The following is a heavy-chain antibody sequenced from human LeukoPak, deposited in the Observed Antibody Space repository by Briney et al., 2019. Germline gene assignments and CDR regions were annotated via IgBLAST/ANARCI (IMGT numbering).Heavy chain of an antibody. D-gene: IGHD2-21*02. V-gene: IGHV3-7*01. Sequence: GGSLRLSCAASGFTFSSYWMSWVRQAPGKGLEWVANIKQDGSEKYYVDSVKGRFTISRDNAKNSLYLQMNSLRAEDTAVYYCARDGGGDTYCGGDCYSDAFDIWGQGTMVTVSS. CDR1: GFTFSSYW. CDR3: ARDGGGDTYCGGDCYSDAFDI. CDR2: IKQDGSEK. J-gene: IGHJ3*02.